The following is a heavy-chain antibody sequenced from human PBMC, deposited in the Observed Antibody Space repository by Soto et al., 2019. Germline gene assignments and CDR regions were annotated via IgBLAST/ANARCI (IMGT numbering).Heavy chain of an antibody. CDR3: ARDPTGYYYSGMEG. D-gene: IGHD1-1*01. CDR2: TYYRSKWYN. Sequence: SQSLSLTCAISVDSLSSNIAAWNWIRQAPSRGLEWLGRTYYRSKWYNHCAVSVKSRISINLDTSKNLLSLQLRSMTAEDTAVNCCARDPTGYYYSGMEGWGQRTTVSVS. CDR1: VDSLSSNIAA. V-gene: IGHV6-1*01. J-gene: IGHJ6*02.